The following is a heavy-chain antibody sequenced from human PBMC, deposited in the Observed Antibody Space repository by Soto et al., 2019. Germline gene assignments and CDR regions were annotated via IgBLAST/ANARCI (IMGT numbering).Heavy chain of an antibody. CDR1: GFTFSSYE. CDR2: ISSSGSTI. D-gene: IGHD6-13*01. V-gene: IGHV3-48*03. J-gene: IGHJ6*02. CDR3: ARDRVQYSSSWYSYYYGMDV. Sequence: GSLRLSCAASGFTFSSYEMNWVRQAPGKGLEWVSYISSSGSTIYYADSVKGRFTISRDNAKNSLYLQMNSLRAEDTAVYYCARDRVQYSSSWYSYYYGMDVWGQGTTVTVSS.